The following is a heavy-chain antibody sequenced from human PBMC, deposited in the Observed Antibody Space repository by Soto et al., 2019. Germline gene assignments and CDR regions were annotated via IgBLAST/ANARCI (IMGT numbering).Heavy chain of an antibody. D-gene: IGHD1-7*01. CDR3: ARASWFRSGITGTTLDY. Sequence: QVQLVQSGAEVKKPGSSVKVSCKASGGTFSSYAISWVRQAPGQGLEWMGGIIPIFGTANYAQKFQGRVTSTADESTSTGYLELSSLRSEETAVYYCARASWFRSGITGTTLDYWCQGTLVTVSS. CDR1: GGTFSSYA. V-gene: IGHV1-69*01. CDR2: IIPIFGTA. J-gene: IGHJ4*02.